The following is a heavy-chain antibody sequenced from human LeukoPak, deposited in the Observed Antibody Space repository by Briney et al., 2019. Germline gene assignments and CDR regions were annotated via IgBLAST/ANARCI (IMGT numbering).Heavy chain of an antibody. D-gene: IGHD5-18*01. CDR3: ARHLSGTAMAHYFDF. J-gene: IGHJ4*02. CDR2: VYSSGST. CDR1: GDSISSARNY. Sequence: SETLSLTCSVSGDSISSARNYWGWIRQSPGKGLESLASVYSSGSTHSNPSLASRVSISIDMSKNQFSLKLYSVTASDAAIYYCARHLSGTAMAHYFDFWGQGTLVTVSS. V-gene: IGHV4-39*01.